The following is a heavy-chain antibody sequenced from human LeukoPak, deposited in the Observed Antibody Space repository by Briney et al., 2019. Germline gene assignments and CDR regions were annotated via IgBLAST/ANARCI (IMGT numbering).Heavy chain of an antibody. CDR1: GFSFRSYA. J-gene: IGHJ4*02. V-gene: IGHV3-23*01. Sequence: GGSLRLSCAASGFSFRSYAIYWVRQAPGKGLEWVSGISGSGGDTYFADSVKGRFTISRDNSKNTVFLQMDSLRAEDTAVYYCAKTTAGYSSGRYPGWPIDYWGQGTLVTVSS. CDR2: ISGSGGDT. D-gene: IGHD6-19*01. CDR3: AKTTAGYSSGRYPGWPIDY.